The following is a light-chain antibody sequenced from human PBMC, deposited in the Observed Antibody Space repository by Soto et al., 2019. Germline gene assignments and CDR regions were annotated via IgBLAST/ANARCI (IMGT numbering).Light chain of an antibody. CDR1: QSVSSS. CDR2: GAS. V-gene: IGKV3-15*01. CDR3: QQYNNWWT. Sequence: EIMMTQSPATLSVSPGERATLSCRASQSVSSSLAWYQQKPGQAPRLLIYGASTRATGIPARFSGSGSGTEFTLNINSLQSEDFAVYYCQQYNNWWTFGQGTKVEIK. J-gene: IGKJ1*01.